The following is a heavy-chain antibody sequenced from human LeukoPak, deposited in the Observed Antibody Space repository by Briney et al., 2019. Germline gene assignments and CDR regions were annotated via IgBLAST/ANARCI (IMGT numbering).Heavy chain of an antibody. CDR1: GGSFSGYY. D-gene: IGHD3-3*01. Sequence: KPSETLSLTCAVYGGSFSGYYWSWIRQPPGKGLEWIGEINHSGSTNYNPSLKSRVTISVDTSTNQFSLKLSSVTAADTAVYYCARGPSYYDFWSGYYRDFQHWGQGTLVTVSS. V-gene: IGHV4-34*01. CDR2: INHSGST. CDR3: ARGPSYYDFWSGYYRDFQH. J-gene: IGHJ1*01.